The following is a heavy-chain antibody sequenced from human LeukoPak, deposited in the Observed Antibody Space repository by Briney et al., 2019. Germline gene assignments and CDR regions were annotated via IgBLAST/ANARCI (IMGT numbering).Heavy chain of an antibody. D-gene: IGHD5-12*01. CDR3: ARHTRPGYSGYEKAFDI. J-gene: IGHJ3*02. V-gene: IGHV4-39*01. Sequence: SEPLSLTCTLSGVSITNNKYYWDWIRQPPGKGLEWIGALYYSGRTHYNPSLKSRVTLLVDTSKNHSSLKLNSVSAADTAVYYCARHTRPGYSGYEKAFDIWGQGTIVPVSS. CDR2: LYYSGRT. CDR1: GVSITNNKYY.